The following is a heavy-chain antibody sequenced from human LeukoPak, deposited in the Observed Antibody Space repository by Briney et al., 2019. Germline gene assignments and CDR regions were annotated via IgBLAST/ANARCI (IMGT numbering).Heavy chain of an antibody. V-gene: IGHV1-3*01. J-gene: IGHJ4*02. Sequence: ASVKVSCKASGFTFTSYAMHWVRQAPGQRLDWMGWINAGNGNTRYSQKFQGRVTITADESTSTAYMELSSLGSEDTAVYYCARDHLEDGYKFLDYWGQGTLVTVSS. CDR2: INAGNGNT. D-gene: IGHD5-24*01. CDR3: ARDHLEDGYKFLDY. CDR1: GFTFTSYA.